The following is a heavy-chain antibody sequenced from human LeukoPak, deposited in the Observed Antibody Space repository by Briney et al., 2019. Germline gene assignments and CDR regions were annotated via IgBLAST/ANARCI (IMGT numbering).Heavy chain of an antibody. Sequence: ASVKVSCKASGYTFTSYGISWVRQAPGQGLEWMGWISAYNGNTNYAQKLQGRVTMTTDTSTSTAYMELRSLRSDDTAVYYCAREGVRFLVDPYYYYGMDVWGQGTTVTVSS. CDR3: AREGVRFLVDPYYYYGMDV. CDR2: ISAYNGNT. D-gene: IGHD3-3*01. CDR1: GYTFTSYG. V-gene: IGHV1-18*01. J-gene: IGHJ6*02.